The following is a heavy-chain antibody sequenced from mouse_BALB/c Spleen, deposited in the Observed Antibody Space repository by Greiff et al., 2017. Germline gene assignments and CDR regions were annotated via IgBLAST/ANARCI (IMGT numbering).Heavy chain of an antibody. J-gene: IGHJ2*01. V-gene: IGHV1S56*01. CDR2: IYPGNVNT. CDR3: ARSVVWYPFDY. CDR1: GYTFTSYY. D-gene: IGHD2-10*02. Sequence: QVQLQQSGPELVKPGASVRISCKASGYTFTSYYIHWVKQRPGQGLEWIGWIYPGNVNTKYNEKFKGKATLTADKSSSTAYMQLSSLTSEDSAVYFCARSVVWYPFDYWGQGTTLTVSS.